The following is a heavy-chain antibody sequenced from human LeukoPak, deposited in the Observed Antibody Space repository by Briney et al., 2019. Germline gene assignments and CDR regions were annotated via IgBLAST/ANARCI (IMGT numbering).Heavy chain of an antibody. D-gene: IGHD2-15*01. CDR1: GFTFSSYV. Sequence: PGGSLRLSCAATGFTFSSYVMSWVRQAPGKGLEWVSGISGSGGSTNYADSVKGRFTISRDNSKNTLYLQMNSLRAEDTAVYYCAKQRGYCSGGDCSRDYFDFWGQGTLVTVSS. CDR3: AKQRGYCSGGDCSRDYFDF. V-gene: IGHV3-23*01. CDR2: ISGSGGST. J-gene: IGHJ4*02.